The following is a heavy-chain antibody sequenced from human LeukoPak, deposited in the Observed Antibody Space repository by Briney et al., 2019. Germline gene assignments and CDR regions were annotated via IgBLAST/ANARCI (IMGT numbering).Heavy chain of an antibody. D-gene: IGHD3-3*01. Sequence: GGSLRLSCAASGFTFSNYAMHWVRQAPGKGLEFVSAITSNGGSTYYANSVKGRFTISRDNSKNTLYLQMGSLRAEDTAVYYCARGTIVGVYYMDALGKGTTVGDSS. CDR2: ITSNGGST. V-gene: IGHV3-64*01. CDR1: GFTFSNYA. CDR3: ARGTIVGVYYMDA. J-gene: IGHJ6*03.